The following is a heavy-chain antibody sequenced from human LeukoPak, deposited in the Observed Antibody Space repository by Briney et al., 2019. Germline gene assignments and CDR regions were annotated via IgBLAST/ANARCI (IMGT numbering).Heavy chain of an antibody. Sequence: SQTLSLTCTVSGGSISSSSYHWGWIRQPPGKGLEWIGSVYYSGSTYYNPSLKSRVTISVDTSKNQLSLKLSFVTAADTAVYYCARSDYHGSGSHTVFDAFDIWGQGTRVTVSS. V-gene: IGHV4-39*07. CDR1: GGSISSSSYH. D-gene: IGHD3-10*01. CDR3: ARSDYHGSGSHTVFDAFDI. J-gene: IGHJ3*02. CDR2: VYYSGST.